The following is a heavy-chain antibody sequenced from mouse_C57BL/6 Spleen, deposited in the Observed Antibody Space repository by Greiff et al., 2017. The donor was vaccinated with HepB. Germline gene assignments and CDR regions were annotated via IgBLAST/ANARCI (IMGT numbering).Heavy chain of an antibody. CDR3: ARGTTVVANFDY. J-gene: IGHJ2*01. CDR2: IYPGGGYT. CDR1: GYTFTNYW. D-gene: IGHD1-1*01. Sequence: VKLQESGAELVRPGTSVKMSCKASGYTFTNYWIGWAKQRPGHGLEWIGDIYPGGGYTNYNEKFKGKATLTADKSSSTAYMQFSSLTSEDSAIYYCARGTTVVANFDYWGQGTTLTVSS. V-gene: IGHV1-63*01.